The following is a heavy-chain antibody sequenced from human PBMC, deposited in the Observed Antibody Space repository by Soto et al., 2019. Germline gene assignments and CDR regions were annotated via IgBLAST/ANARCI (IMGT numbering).Heavy chain of an antibody. CDR2: INPYNANT. J-gene: IGHJ3*02. Sequence: GSVXVSFKTCVYSFTKHGSNCFLQAPGQGLEWMGWINPYNANTNYAQKLQGRVTMTTDTSTSTAYMELRSLTSEDTAVYYCARDRVAGTWGHDFDIRGPGPM. CDR1: VYSFTKHG. CDR3: ARDRVAGTWGHDFDI. V-gene: IGHV1-18*04. D-gene: IGHD1-7*01.